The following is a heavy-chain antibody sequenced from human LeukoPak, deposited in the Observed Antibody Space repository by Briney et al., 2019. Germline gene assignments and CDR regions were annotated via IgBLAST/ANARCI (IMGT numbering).Heavy chain of an antibody. CDR3: ARDPSSHYGMDV. CDR1: GFTFSSYA. D-gene: IGHD2-15*01. CDR2: ISNDGGNK. V-gene: IGHV3-30-3*01. J-gene: IGHJ6*02. Sequence: GGSLRLSCAASGFTFSSYAMHWVRQAPGKGLEWVAVISNDGGNKFYADSVKGRFTISRDNSKNTLSLQMNSLRPEDTALYYCARDPSSHYGMDVWGQGTTVTVSS.